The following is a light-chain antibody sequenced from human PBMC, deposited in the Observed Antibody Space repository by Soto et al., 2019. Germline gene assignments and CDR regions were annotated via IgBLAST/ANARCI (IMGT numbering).Light chain of an antibody. V-gene: IGLV1-40*01. CDR3: QSYDSTLSARYV. Sequence: QSVLTQPPSVSGAPGQRVTISCTGTSSNIGAGQDVHWYRQLPGAAPKFLISDSNNRASGVPDRFSVSKSGASASLAITGLRAEDEGDYYCQSYDSTLSARYVFGTGTKVTVL. CDR1: SSNIGAGQD. J-gene: IGLJ1*01. CDR2: DSN.